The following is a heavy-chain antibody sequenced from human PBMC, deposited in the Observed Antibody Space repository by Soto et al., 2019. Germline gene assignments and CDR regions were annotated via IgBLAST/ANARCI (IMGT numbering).Heavy chain of an antibody. D-gene: IGHD4-17*01. Sequence: QVQLVESGGGVVQPGRSLRLSCAASGFTFSSYGMHWVRQAPGKGLEWAAVISYDGRNKYYADSVKGRFTISRDNSKNTRYLQMNSLRAEDTGVYYWAKDPGGYGDYGGYYYYGMDVWGQGTTVTVSS. J-gene: IGHJ6*02. CDR2: ISYDGRNK. V-gene: IGHV3-30*18. CDR1: GFTFSSYG. CDR3: AKDPGGYGDYGGYYYYGMDV.